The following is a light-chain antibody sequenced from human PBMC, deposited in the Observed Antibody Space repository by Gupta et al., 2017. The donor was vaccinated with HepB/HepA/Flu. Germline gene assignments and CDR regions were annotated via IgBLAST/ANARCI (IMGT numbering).Light chain of an antibody. Sequence: DFVITQSPRPLPVTSGEPASPSCRSSQSLLHRIGLNYLDWYVQKPGQSPQILIYVESNRAPGIPDRFSGSGSGTDFTLKISSVEAEDVGVYYCMQGLPTPLTFGGGTRVEIK. J-gene: IGKJ4*01. CDR1: QSLLHRIGLNY. CDR2: VES. CDR3: MQGLPTPLT. V-gene: IGKV2-28*01.